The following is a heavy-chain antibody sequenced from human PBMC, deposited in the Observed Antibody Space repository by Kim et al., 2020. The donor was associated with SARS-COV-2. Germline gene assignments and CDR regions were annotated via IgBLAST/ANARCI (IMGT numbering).Heavy chain of an antibody. J-gene: IGHJ5*02. Sequence: SETLSLTCTVSGGSISSSSYYWGWIRQPPGKGLEWIGSIYYSGSTYYNPSLKSRVTISVDTSKNQFSLKLSSVTAADTAVYYCARSGSSGSYSMSWFDPWGQGTLVTVSS. CDR2: IYYSGST. CDR1: GGSISSSSYY. CDR3: ARSGSSGSYSMSWFDP. V-gene: IGHV4-39*01. D-gene: IGHD3-10*01.